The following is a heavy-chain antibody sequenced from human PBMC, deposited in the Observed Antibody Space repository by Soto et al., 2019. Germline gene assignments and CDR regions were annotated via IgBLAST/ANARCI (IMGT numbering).Heavy chain of an antibody. Sequence: QVQLVQSGAEVRKSGSSVKVSCKASGGTFTNLAINWVRQAPGQGFEWMGGLIPIFGTSNSAQKFQARVTISADTSTGTAYLEVRSRRSEDTAMDYCATARQEGLTGAYYVDYWGPGTLVTVSS. CDR3: ATARQEGLTGAYYVDY. CDR1: GGTFTNLA. D-gene: IGHD3-10*01. CDR2: LIPIFGTS. J-gene: IGHJ4*02. V-gene: IGHV1-69*06.